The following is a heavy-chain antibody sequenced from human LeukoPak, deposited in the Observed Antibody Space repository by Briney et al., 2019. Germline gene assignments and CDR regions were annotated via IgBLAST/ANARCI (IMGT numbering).Heavy chain of an antibody. Sequence: ASVKVSCKASGYTFTGYYMHWVRQAPGQGLEWMGWINPNSGGTNYEQKFQGRVTMTRDTSISTAYMELSRLRSDDTAVYYCARRYNTVPYYYYYMDVWGKGTTVTVSS. J-gene: IGHJ6*03. CDR2: INPNSGGT. D-gene: IGHD3-3*01. V-gene: IGHV1-2*02. CDR1: GYTFTGYY. CDR3: ARRYNTVPYYYYYMDV.